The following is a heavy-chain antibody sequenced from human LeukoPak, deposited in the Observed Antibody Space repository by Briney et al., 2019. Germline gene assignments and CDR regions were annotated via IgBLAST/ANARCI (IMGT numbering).Heavy chain of an antibody. CDR1: GFTVSSYA. V-gene: IGHV3-64D*09. J-gene: IGHJ4*02. D-gene: IGHD2-8*01. Sequence: GGSLRLSCSAYGFTVSSYAMHWHRQAPGKGLEYVSAISSNGGSTYYADSVKGRFTISRDNSKNTLYLQMSSLRAEDTAVYYCVKGLGYCTNGVCSDYWGQGTLVTVSS. CDR2: ISSNGGST. CDR3: VKGLGYCTNGVCSDY.